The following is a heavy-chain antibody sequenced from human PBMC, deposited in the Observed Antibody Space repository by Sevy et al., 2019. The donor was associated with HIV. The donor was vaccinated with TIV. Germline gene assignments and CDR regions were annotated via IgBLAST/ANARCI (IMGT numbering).Heavy chain of an antibody. CDR1: GFTFSDYY. CDR2: ISGSDGTT. Sequence: GGSLRLSCAASGFTFSDYYMSWIRQAPGKGLEWVSYISGSDGTTFYADSLKGRFTISRDNAKNSLYLQMNSLRAEDTAMYYCARDHVKDGDFGDYYYYAMDVWGQGTTVTVSS. D-gene: IGHD4-17*01. V-gene: IGHV3-11*01. J-gene: IGHJ6*02. CDR3: ARDHVKDGDFGDYYYYAMDV.